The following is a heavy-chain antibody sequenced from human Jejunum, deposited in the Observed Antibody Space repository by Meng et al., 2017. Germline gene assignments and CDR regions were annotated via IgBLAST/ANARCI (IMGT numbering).Heavy chain of an antibody. CDR1: GGAISSGADY. D-gene: IGHD4-17*01. CDR2: IHYSGNT. V-gene: IGHV4-39*07. CDR3: ARHGDYGNFDS. J-gene: IGHJ4*02. Sequence: SETLSLTCAVSGGAISSGADYGGWIRQPPGKGLEWIASIHYSGNTYYTPSLKSRLTISLDTSRNQLSLKLTSVTAADTAVYYCARHGDYGNFDSWGQGKLVTVSS.